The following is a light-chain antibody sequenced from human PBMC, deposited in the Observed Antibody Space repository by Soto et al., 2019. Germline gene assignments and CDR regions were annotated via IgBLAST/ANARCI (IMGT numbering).Light chain of an antibody. J-gene: IGKJ1*01. CDR2: GAS. Sequence: EIVLTQSPGTLSLSPGERATLSCRASQSVYNNYLAWYQQKPDQAPRLLINGASSRAAGIPDRFSGSGSGTDFTLTISRLEPEDFAVYYCQQYGRSPGTFGQGTKVEIK. CDR1: QSVYNNY. V-gene: IGKV3-20*01. CDR3: QQYGRSPGT.